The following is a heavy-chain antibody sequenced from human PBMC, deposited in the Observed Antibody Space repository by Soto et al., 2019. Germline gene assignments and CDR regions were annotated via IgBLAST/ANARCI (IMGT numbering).Heavy chain of an antibody. D-gene: IGHD1-26*01. Sequence: EVQLLESGGGLVQPGGSLRLSCAASGFTFSSYAMSWVRQAPGKGLEWVSTISGSGGSTYYADSVKGRFTISRDNSKNTLYLQMNSLRAEDTAVYYCAKDGPVRIVVFDLYFDYWGQGTLVTVSS. V-gene: IGHV3-23*01. J-gene: IGHJ4*02. CDR3: AKDGPVRIVVFDLYFDY. CDR2: ISGSGGST. CDR1: GFTFSSYA.